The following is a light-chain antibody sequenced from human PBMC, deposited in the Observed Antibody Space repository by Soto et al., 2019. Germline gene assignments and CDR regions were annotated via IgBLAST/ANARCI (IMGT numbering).Light chain of an antibody. J-gene: IGLJ2*01. CDR2: DVY. V-gene: IGLV2-14*03. CDR3: SSYTTINTFVV. Sequence: QSALAQPASVSGSPGQSITISCTGTTSDIGGYNYVSWYQQHPGKAPKLMVYDVYNRPSGVSNRFSGSKSGNTASLTISGLQAEDEANYYCSSYTTINTFVVFGGGTKLTVL. CDR1: TSDIGGYNY.